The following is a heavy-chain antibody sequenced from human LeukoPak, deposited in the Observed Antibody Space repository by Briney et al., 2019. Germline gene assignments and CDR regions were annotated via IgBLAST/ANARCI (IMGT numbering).Heavy chain of an antibody. J-gene: IGHJ4*02. V-gene: IGHV1-8*01. D-gene: IGHD5-18*01. CDR1: GYTFTSYD. CDR2: MNPNSGNT. Sequence: ASVKVSCKASGYTFTSYDINWVRQATGQGLEWMGWMNPNSGNTGYAQNFQGRVTMTRDTSTSTVYMELSSLRSEDTAVYYCARGKTWIPDNWGQGTLVTVSS. CDR3: ARGKTWIPDN.